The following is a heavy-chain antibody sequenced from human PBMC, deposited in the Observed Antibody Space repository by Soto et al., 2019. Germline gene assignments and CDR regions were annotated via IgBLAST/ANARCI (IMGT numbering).Heavy chain of an antibody. CDR2: ISSSSSYI. CDR3: ARDYGGNSDRAFDI. D-gene: IGHD4-17*01. V-gene: IGHV3-21*01. Sequence: PGGSLRLSCADSGFTFSSYSMNWVRQAPGKGLEWVSSISSSSSYIYYADSVKGRFTISRDNAKNSPYLQMNSLRAEDTAVYYCARDYGGNSDRAFDIWGQGTMVTVSS. J-gene: IGHJ3*02. CDR1: GFTFSSYS.